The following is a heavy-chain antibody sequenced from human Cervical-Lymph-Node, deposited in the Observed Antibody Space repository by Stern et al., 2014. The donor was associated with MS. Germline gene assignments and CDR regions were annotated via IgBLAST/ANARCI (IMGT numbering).Heavy chain of an antibody. CDR3: ARDRGTTVTNHDAFDI. J-gene: IGHJ3*02. CDR1: GGSIRSGGYY. V-gene: IGHV4-31*03. Sequence: QLQLQESGPGLVKPSQTLSLTCTVSGGSIRSGGYYWSWIRQHPGKGLEWIGDIYYSGSTDYNPSLKSRVTISVDTAKNQFSLKLSSVTAADTAVYYCARDRGTTVTNHDAFDIWGQGTMVTVSS. D-gene: IGHD4-17*01. CDR2: IYYSGST.